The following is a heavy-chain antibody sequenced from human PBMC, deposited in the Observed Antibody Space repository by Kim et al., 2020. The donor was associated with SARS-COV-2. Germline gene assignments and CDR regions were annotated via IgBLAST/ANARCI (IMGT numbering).Heavy chain of an antibody. D-gene: IGHD4-4*01. CDR1: GGTFSSYA. V-gene: IGHV1-69*13. CDR3: ARGNSTTVTSTFDY. CDR2: IFPIFGTA. J-gene: IGHJ4*02. Sequence: SVKVSCKASGGTFSSYAISWVRQAPGQGLEWMGGIFPIFGTANYAQKFQGRVTITADESTSTAYMELSSLRSEDTAVYYCARGNSTTVTSTFDYWGQGTLVTVSS.